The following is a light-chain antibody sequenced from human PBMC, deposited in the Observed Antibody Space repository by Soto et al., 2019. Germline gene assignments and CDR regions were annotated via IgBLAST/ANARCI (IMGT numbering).Light chain of an antibody. J-gene: IGKJ4*01. CDR3: QKYGSSNLT. CDR2: GEY. Sequence: EIVLTQSPGARSLSPGGGGTRSCSASQSVSSSYLAWYQQKPGQAHRLIIYGEYSRATGIPDRFSGSGSGTDFTLTISRMEPEDFAVYYCQKYGSSNLTCGGGTKGDIK. V-gene: IGKV3-20*01. CDR1: QSVSSSY.